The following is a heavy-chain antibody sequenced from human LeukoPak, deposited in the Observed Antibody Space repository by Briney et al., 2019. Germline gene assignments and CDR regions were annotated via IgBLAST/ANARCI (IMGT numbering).Heavy chain of an antibody. Sequence: GGSLRLSCGVSGFTFSSYWMNWVRQAPGTGLEWVASIKQDGAEKSYVDSVKGRFTIFRDNAKNSLYLQMSSLRAEDTAVYYCARDGTAAGLYFDLWGQGTLVTVSS. CDR3: ARDGTAAGLYFDL. CDR2: IKQDGAEK. D-gene: IGHD6-13*01. V-gene: IGHV3-7*01. CDR1: GFTFSSYW. J-gene: IGHJ4*01.